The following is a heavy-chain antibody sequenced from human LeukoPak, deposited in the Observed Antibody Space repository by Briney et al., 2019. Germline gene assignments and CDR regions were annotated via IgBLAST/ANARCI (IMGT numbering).Heavy chain of an antibody. CDR1: GYIFTDLY. D-gene: IGHD3-10*01. CDR3: ARVQLLSDDVFNV. Sequence: GASVKVSCRASGYIFTDLYIHWLRQAPGQGLEYMGRINPNNGGTKYAQKFQGRVTMTRDTSISTTYMELNSLTSDDTAVYYCARVQLLSDDVFNVWGQGTMVTVSS. V-gene: IGHV1-2*02. J-gene: IGHJ3*01. CDR2: INPNNGGT.